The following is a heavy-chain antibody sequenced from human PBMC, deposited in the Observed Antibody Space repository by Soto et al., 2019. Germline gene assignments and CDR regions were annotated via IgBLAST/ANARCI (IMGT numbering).Heavy chain of an antibody. J-gene: IGHJ6*02. D-gene: IGHD2-2*03. CDR1: GCSASSNDYS. CDR3: ARLNGYCVSTYCHGCYGISV. V-gene: IGHV4-39*01. CDR2: IYSGENT. Sequence: SQTLSLTCSFSGCSASSNDYSWGWIRQSPGKGLEWIGTIYSGENTHYNPSLLSRVTISVDTSMSEFSLRLRSVTAADTAVYYCARLNGYCVSTYCHGCYGISVRAQRTTVIVSS.